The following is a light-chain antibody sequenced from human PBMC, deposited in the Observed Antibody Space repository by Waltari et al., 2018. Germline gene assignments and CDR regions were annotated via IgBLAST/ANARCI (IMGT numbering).Light chain of an antibody. J-gene: IGKJ1*01. V-gene: IGKV3-15*01. CDR2: GAS. CDR3: QQYNSWPWT. CDR1: QSVSNK. Sequence: EIVMTQSPATLSVSPGERATLSCRASQSVSNKLAWYQQKTGHDHRLLIYGASTRATAIPGRFSGSGSGTEFTLIISSLQSEDFALYHCQQYNSWPWTFGQGTKVEI.